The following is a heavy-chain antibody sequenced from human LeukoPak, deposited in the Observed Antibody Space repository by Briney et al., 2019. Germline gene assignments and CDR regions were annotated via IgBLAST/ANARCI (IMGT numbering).Heavy chain of an antibody. CDR1: GYTFTSYG. CDR2: ISAYNGNT. V-gene: IGHV1-18*01. CDR3: ARVAHNYGLLTGYYPYLDYFDF. D-gene: IGHD3-9*01. J-gene: IGHJ4*02. Sequence: GASVKVSCKASGYTFTSYGISWVRQAPGQGLEWMGWISAYNGNTNYAQKLQGRVTMTRDTSISTAYMELSRLRSDDTAVFYCARVAHNYGLLTGYYPYLDYFDFWGQGTLVTVSS.